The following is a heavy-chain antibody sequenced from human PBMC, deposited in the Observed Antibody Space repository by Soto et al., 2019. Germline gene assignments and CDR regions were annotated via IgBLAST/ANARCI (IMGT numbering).Heavy chain of an antibody. CDR2: ISAYNGNT. V-gene: IGHV1-18*04. CDR3: AGAPRAARPMGSYYYGMDV. CDR1: GYTFTSYG. J-gene: IGHJ6*02. Sequence: QVQLVQSGAEVKKPGASVKVSCKASGYTFTSYGISWVRQAPGQGLEWMGWISAYNGNTNYAQKLQGRVTMTTDTSTSTAYMELRSLRSDDTAVYYCAGAPRAARPMGSYYYGMDVWGQGTTVTVSS. D-gene: IGHD6-6*01.